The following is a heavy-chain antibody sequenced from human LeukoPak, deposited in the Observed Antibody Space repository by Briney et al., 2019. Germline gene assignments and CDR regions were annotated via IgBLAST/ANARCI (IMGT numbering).Heavy chain of an antibody. J-gene: IGHJ6*02. CDR3: AKGRQLADHYYYGMDV. Sequence: PGGSLRLSCAASGFTFSSYAMSWVRQAPGKGLEWVSAISGSGGSTYYADSVKGRFTISRDNSKNTLYLQMNSLRAEDTAVYYCAKGRQLADHYYYGMDVWGQGTTVTVSS. V-gene: IGHV3-23*01. CDR2: ISGSGGST. D-gene: IGHD6-6*01. CDR1: GFTFSSYA.